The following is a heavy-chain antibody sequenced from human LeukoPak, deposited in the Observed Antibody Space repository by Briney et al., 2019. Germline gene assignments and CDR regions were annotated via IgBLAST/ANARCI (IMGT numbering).Heavy chain of an antibody. D-gene: IGHD3-10*01. CDR1: GYTFTGYY. Sequence: ASVKVSCKASGYTFTGYYMHWVRQAPGQGLEWMGWINPNSGGTNYAQKFQGRVTMTRDTSISTAYMELSRLRSDDTAVYYCASFPLSSGSYYFDYWGQGTLVTVSS. CDR3: ASFPLSSGSYYFDY. J-gene: IGHJ4*02. CDR2: INPNSGGT. V-gene: IGHV1-2*02.